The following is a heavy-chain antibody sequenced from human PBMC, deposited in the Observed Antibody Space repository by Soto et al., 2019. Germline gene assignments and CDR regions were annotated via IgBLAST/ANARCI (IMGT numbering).Heavy chain of an antibody. CDR3: ARRVVVPAATPGAFDI. CDR2: MNPNSGNT. CDR1: GYTFTSYD. V-gene: IGHV1-8*01. D-gene: IGHD2-2*01. J-gene: IGHJ3*02. Sequence: QVQLVQSGAEVKKPGASVKVSCKASGYTFTSYDINWVRQATGQGLEWMGWMNPNSGNTGYAQKCQGRVTMTRNTSISTAYMELSSLRSEDTDVYYCARRVVVPAATPGAFDIWGQGTMVTVSS.